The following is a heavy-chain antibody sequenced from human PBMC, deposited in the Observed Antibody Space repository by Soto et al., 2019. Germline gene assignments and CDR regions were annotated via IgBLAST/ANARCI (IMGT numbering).Heavy chain of an antibody. D-gene: IGHD1-26*01. Sequence: SGGSLRLSCAASGFNFSTSGMDWVRQVPGKGLEWVAVISNDGSRQYYAESVKGRFTISRDNSKKIVYLQMNSLRAEDTAVYYCARYSGSYGLDYWGQGTLVTVSS. CDR1: GFNFSTSG. CDR2: ISNDGSRQ. CDR3: ARYSGSYGLDY. V-gene: IGHV3-30*03. J-gene: IGHJ4*02.